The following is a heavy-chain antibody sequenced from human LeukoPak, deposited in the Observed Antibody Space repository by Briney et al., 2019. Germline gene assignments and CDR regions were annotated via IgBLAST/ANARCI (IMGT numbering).Heavy chain of an antibody. CDR3: ARHAYYYGSGSYYLHSNWFDP. V-gene: IGHV4-34*01. J-gene: IGHJ5*02. Sequence: PSETLSLTCAVYGGSFSGYYWSWIRQPPGKGLEWIGEINHSGSTNYNPSLKSRVTISVDTSKNQFSLKLSSVTAADTAVYYCARHAYYYGSGSYYLHSNWFDPWGQGTLVTVSS. CDR1: GGSFSGYY. D-gene: IGHD3-10*01. CDR2: INHSGST.